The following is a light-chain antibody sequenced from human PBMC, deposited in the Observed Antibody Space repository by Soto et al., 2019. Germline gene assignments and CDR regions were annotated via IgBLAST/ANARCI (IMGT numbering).Light chain of an antibody. V-gene: IGLV2-8*01. CDR2: EVS. J-gene: IGLJ1*01. CDR3: SSYGGNNNYV. Sequence: QSALTQPPSASGSPGQSVTISCTGTSSDVGGYNYVSWYQQHPGKVPKLMIYEVSKRPSGVPDRLSGSKSGKTASLTVSGLQAEDEADYYCSSYGGNNNYVFGTGTKVTVL. CDR1: SSDVGGYNY.